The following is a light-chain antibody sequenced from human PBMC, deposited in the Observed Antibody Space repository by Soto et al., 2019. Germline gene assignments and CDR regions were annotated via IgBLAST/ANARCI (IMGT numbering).Light chain of an antibody. CDR2: EDN. CDR1: SGSIASNY. Sequence: NFMLTQPHSVSESPGKTVSISCTRTSGSIASNYVQWYQQRPGSAPTILIYEDNQRASGVPERFSGSIDRTSNSASLTIPGLKTEDEAYYYCQSYDVFNAVFGGGTQLTVL. J-gene: IGLJ7*01. CDR3: QSYDVFNAV. V-gene: IGLV6-57*04.